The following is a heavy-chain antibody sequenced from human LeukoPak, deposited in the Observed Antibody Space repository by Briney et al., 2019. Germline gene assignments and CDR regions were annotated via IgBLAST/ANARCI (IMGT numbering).Heavy chain of an antibody. CDR3: ARAVNYLTTLGWFDP. D-gene: IGHD4-11*01. V-gene: IGHV3-48*04. CDR2: ISSSGSTI. J-gene: IGHJ5*02. Sequence: GGSLRLSCAASGFTFSSYAMSWVRQAPGKGLEWVSYISSSGSTIFYADSVKGRFTISRDNAKNSLYLQMNSLRAEDTAVYYCARAVNYLTTLGWFDPWGQGTLVTVSS. CDR1: GFTFSSYA.